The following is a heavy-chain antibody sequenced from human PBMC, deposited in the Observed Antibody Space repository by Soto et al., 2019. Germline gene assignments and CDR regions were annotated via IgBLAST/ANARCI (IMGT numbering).Heavy chain of an antibody. J-gene: IGHJ5*02. CDR1: GYTFTGHY. V-gene: IGHV1-2*02. CDR2: IGPNRGDT. CDR3: ARDGAGGNSGSNWFDP. Sequence: QVQLVQSGAEVKKSGASVKVSCKASGYTFTGHYIHWVRQAPGQGPEWMGEIGPNRGDTRYAQKFQGRVTITRDTSASTAYMELSSLRSEDTAVYYCARDGAGGNSGSNWFDPWGQGTLVTVSS. D-gene: IGHD2-21*02.